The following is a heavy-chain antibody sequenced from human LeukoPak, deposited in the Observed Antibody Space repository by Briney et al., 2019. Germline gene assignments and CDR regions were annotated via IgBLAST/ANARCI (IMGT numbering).Heavy chain of an antibody. CDR2: INPNSGGT. J-gene: IGHJ5*02. V-gene: IGHV1-2*02. CDR3: ATHDYGGDGLDP. CDR1: GYISTGYY. D-gene: IGHD4-23*01. Sequence: ASVKASCKASGYISTGYYIHWVRQAPGQGLEWMGWINPNSGGTNYAQKFQGRVTMTRDTSISTAYMELSRLRSDDTAVYYCATHDYGGDGLDPWGQGTLVTVSS.